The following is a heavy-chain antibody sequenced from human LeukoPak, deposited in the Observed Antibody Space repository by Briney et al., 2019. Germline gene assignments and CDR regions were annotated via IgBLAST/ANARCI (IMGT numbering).Heavy chain of an antibody. D-gene: IGHD3-22*01. Sequence: PGGSLRLSCAASGFTFSGSAMHWVRQASGKGLGWVGRIRSKANSYATAYAASVKGRFTISRDDSKNTAYLQMNSLKTEDTAVYYCTRFFPDYDVYWGQGTLVTVSS. CDR2: IRSKANSYAT. J-gene: IGHJ4*02. CDR1: GFTFSGSA. CDR3: TRFFPDYDVY. V-gene: IGHV3-73*01.